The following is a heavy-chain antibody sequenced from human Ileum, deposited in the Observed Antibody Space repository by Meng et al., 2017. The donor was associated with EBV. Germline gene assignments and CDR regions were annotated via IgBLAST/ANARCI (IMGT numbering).Heavy chain of an antibody. J-gene: IGHJ4*02. CDR1: GYTFSNSG. CDR2: ISAYNGNT. CDR3: ARAGNGGSYYFTY. V-gene: IGHV1-18*01. Sequence: QIRLVSSGAEGKEPGDSGKASCKASGYTFSNSGISWLRQAPGQGLEWMGWISAYNGNTNYAQNLQGRVTMTTDTSTGTAYMEVRSLRSDDTAVYYCARAGNGGSYYFTYWGQGTLVTVSS. D-gene: IGHD1-26*01.